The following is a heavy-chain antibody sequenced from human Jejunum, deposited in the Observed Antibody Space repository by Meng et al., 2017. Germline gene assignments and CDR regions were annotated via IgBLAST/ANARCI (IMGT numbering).Heavy chain of an antibody. CDR3: ARASRVLGGFDY. CDR1: GGALSNYA. J-gene: IGHJ4*02. CDR2: INTSVGYT. D-gene: IGHD3-16*01. Sequence: QVLLVQSGAEVKKPGSSVKVSCKASGGALSNYATSWVRQAPGQGLEWMGIINTSVGYTSHAQKFQGRVTMTRDTSTSTVHMEVSSLRSADTAVYYCARASRVLGGFDYWGQGTLVTVSS. V-gene: IGHV1-46*01.